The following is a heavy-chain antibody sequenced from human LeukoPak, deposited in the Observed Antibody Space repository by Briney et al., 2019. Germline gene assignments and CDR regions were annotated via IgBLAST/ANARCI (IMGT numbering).Heavy chain of an antibody. J-gene: IGHJ4*02. CDR2: ISGGGGST. D-gene: IGHD3-3*01. Sequence: GGSLRLSCAASGFTFSSYAMSRVRQAPGKGLEWVPAISGGGGSTYYTDSVKGRFTISTDNSKTTLFLQMNSLRAEDTAVYYCAKAARNRRIYDVFDRWGQGTLVTVSP. CDR3: AKAARNRRIYDVFDR. CDR1: GFTFSSYA. V-gene: IGHV3-23*01.